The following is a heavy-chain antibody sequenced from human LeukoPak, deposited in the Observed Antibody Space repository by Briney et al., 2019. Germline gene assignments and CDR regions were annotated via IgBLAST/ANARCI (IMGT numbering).Heavy chain of an antibody. CDR2: INHSGST. J-gene: IGHJ6*02. V-gene: IGHV4-34*01. CDR3: ARELGYCSSTSCFTYYYYGMDV. D-gene: IGHD2-2*01. Sequence: SETLSLTCAVSDGSISSGGYYWSWIRQPPGKGLEWIGEINHSGSTNYNPSLKSRVTISVDTSKNQFSLKLSSVTAADTAVYYCARELGYCSSTSCFTYYYYGMDVWGQGTTVTVSS. CDR1: DGSISSGGYY.